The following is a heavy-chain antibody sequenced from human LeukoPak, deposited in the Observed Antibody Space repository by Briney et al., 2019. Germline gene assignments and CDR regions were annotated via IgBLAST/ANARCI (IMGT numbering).Heavy chain of an antibody. CDR1: GYTFTCYA. D-gene: IGHD5-12*01. Sequence: ASVKVSCKASGYTFTCYAMNWVRQAPGQGLEWMGWINTNTGNPTYAQGFTGRFVFSLDTSVSTAYLQISSLKAEDTAVYYCARVGPRYSGYVSRMDVWGQGATVTVSS. CDR2: INTNTGNP. CDR3: ARVGPRYSGYVSRMDV. J-gene: IGHJ6*02. V-gene: IGHV7-4-1*02.